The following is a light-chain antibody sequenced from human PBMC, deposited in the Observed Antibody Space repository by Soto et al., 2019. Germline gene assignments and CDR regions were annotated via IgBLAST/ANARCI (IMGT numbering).Light chain of an antibody. V-gene: IGKV1-5*03. CDR1: RSISSW. J-gene: IGKJ1*01. CDR3: QQYNSSPWT. CDR2: KAS. Sequence: DIQMTQSPSTLSASVGDRVTVTCRASRSISSWVAWYQQKPGKAPNLLIYKASALESGVPSRFSGSGSGTEFTLTISSLQPDDFATYYCQQYNSSPWTFGQGTKVEVK.